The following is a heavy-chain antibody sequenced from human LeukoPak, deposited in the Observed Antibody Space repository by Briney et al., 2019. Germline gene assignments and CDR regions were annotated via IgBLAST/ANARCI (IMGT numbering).Heavy chain of an antibody. J-gene: IGHJ4*02. Sequence: SETLSPTCTVSGGSISSYYWSWIRQPPGKGLEWIGYIYYSGSTNYNPSLKSRVTISVDTSKNQFSLKLSSVTAADTAVYYCARDCGGDCYKGGFDYWGQGTLVTVSS. CDR2: IYYSGST. CDR1: GGSISSYY. D-gene: IGHD2-21*02. CDR3: ARDCGGDCYKGGFDY. V-gene: IGHV4-59*01.